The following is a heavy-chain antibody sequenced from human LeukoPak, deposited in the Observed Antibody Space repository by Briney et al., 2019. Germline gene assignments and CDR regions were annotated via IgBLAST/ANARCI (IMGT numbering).Heavy chain of an antibody. CDR2: ISGRGGNT. Sequence: GGSLRLSCAASGFTFSSYAMSWVRQAPGKGREGVSAISGRGGNTYYADSVNGRFTISRDNSKNTLYLQMNSQRAEDTAVYYCATRRADSSGFDHWGQGTLVTVSS. J-gene: IGHJ4*02. V-gene: IGHV3-23*01. CDR1: GFTFSSYA. D-gene: IGHD3-22*01. CDR3: ATRRADSSGFDH.